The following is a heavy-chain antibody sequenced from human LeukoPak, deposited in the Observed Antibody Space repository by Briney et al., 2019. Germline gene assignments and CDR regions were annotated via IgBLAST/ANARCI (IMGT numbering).Heavy chain of an antibody. CDR1: GGSISSNY. J-gene: IGHJ4*02. D-gene: IGHD3-22*01. CDR2: IYYSGST. Sequence: PSETLSLTCTVSGGSISSNYWSWIRQPPGKGLEWIGYIYYSGSTNYNPSLKSRVTISVDTSKNQFSLKLSSVTAADTAVYYCARGKYYYDSSGYHDFDYWGQGTLVTVSS. CDR3: ARGKYYYDSSGYHDFDY. V-gene: IGHV4-59*01.